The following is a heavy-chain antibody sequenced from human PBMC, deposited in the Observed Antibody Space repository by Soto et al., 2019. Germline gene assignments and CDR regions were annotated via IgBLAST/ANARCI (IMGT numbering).Heavy chain of an antibody. J-gene: IGHJ4*02. CDR1: GFTFSSYG. CDR3: AKGLLNLAVAGPPDDY. V-gene: IGHV3-30*18. CDR2: ISYDGSNK. Sequence: PGGSLRLSCAASGFTFSSYGMHWVRQAPGKGLEWVAVISYDGSNKYYADSVKGRFTISRDNSKNTLYLQMNSLRAEDTAVYYCAKGLLNLAVAGPPDDYWGQGTLVTVSS. D-gene: IGHD6-19*01.